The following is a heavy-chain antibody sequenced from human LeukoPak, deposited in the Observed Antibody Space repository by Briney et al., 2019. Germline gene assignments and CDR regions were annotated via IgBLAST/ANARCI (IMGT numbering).Heavy chain of an antibody. J-gene: IGHJ4*02. CDR3: ARMYYYDSSGYLDY. Sequence: GGSLRLSCAASGFTFDDYGMSWVREAPGKGLEWVSGINWNGGSAGYADSVKGRFTISRDNAKNSLYLQMNSLRAEDTALYYCARMYYYDSSGYLDYWGQGTLVTVSS. V-gene: IGHV3-20*04. CDR2: INWNGGSA. CDR1: GFTFDDYG. D-gene: IGHD3-22*01.